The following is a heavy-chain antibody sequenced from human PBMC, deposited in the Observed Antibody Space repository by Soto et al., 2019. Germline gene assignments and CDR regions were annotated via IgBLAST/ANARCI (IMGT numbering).Heavy chain of an antibody. CDR3: ARYSSNWFQTEGMDV. D-gene: IGHD6-13*01. V-gene: IGHV4-4*07. CDR1: GGSISTYY. J-gene: IGHJ6*02. CDR2: IDASGNT. Sequence: SETLSLTCTVSGGSISTYYWSWIRQPAGKGLEWIGRIDASGNTNYNPSLKSRVTMSVDTSKKQFSLTLTSVTAADTAVYYCARYSSNWFQTEGMDVWGQGTTVTVSS.